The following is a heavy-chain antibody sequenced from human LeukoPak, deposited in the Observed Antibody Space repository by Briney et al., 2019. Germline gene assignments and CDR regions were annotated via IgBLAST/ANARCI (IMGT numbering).Heavy chain of an antibody. V-gene: IGHV4-4*02. J-gene: IGHJ6*03. D-gene: IGHD3-3*01. CDR3: ARGRTESTYYDFWSGYSASYYYYYMDV. Sequence: PSETLSLTCAVSGGSLRSSNWWSWVREPPGKGLEWIGEIYHIGSTNYNPSLKSRVTISVDKSKNQFSLKLSSVTAADTAVYYCARGRTESTYYDFWSGYSASYYYYYMDVWGKGTTVTVSS. CDR2: IYHIGST. CDR1: GGSLRSSNW.